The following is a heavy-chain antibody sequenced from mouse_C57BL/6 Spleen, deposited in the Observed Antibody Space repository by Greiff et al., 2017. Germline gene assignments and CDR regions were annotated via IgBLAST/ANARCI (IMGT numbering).Heavy chain of an antibody. D-gene: IGHD1-1*01. V-gene: IGHV1-82*01. CDR2: IYPGDGDT. CDR3: ARKTTVVASVDY. J-gene: IGHJ2*01. CDR1: GYAFSSSW. Sequence: QVQLQQSGPELVKPGASVKISCKASGYAFSSSWMNWVKQRPGKGLEWIGRIYPGDGDTNYNGKFKGKATLTADKSSSTAYMQLSSLTCEDSAFYFCARKTTVVASVDYWGQGTTLTVSS.